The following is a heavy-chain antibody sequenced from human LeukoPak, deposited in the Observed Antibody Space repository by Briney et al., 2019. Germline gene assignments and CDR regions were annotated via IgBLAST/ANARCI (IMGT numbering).Heavy chain of an antibody. Sequence: ASVKVSCKASGYTFTSYGISWVRQAPGQGLEWMGWISAYNGNTNYAQKFQGRVTMTRDTSTSTVYMELSSLRSEDTAVYYCARVPRNYFDYWGQGTLVTVSS. CDR1: GYTFTSYG. V-gene: IGHV1-18*01. CDR3: ARVPRNYFDY. CDR2: ISAYNGNT. J-gene: IGHJ4*02.